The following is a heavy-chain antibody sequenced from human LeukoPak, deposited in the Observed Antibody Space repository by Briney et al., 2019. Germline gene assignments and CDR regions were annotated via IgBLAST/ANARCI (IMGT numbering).Heavy chain of an antibody. CDR2: ISQEGSKK. D-gene: IGHD1-26*01. CDR3: ARGIVGPSGDF. CDR1: RLAFSSEG. V-gene: IGHV3-30*03. J-gene: IGHJ4*02. Sequence: SLTLSWTPARLAFSSEGVQWVRQAAGKGLEWVGVISQEGSKKYYADSGKGRFTISKVNAKNTLCIRMNRLRGEDTAVYYCARGIVGPSGDFWGRGHVVTVAS.